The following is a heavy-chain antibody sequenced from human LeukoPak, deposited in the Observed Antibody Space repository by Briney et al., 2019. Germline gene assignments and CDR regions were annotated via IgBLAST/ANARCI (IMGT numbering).Heavy chain of an antibody. CDR3: ARDAELPSSSDHYYYYYIDV. V-gene: IGHV1-2*02. D-gene: IGHD6-6*01. CDR1: GYTFTGYY. Sequence: ASVKVSCKASGYTFTGYYMHWVRQAPGQGLEWMGWINPNSGGTNYAQKFQGRVTMTRDTSISTAYMELSRLRSDDTAVYYCARDAELPSSSDHYYYYYIDVWGKGTTVTVSS. J-gene: IGHJ6*03. CDR2: INPNSGGT.